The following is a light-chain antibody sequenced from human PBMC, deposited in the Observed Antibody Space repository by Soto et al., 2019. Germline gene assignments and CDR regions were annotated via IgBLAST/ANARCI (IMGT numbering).Light chain of an antibody. V-gene: IGKV3-20*01. CDR3: QQYGSSPTWT. CDR2: GAS. J-gene: IGKJ1*01. Sequence: EIVLTQSPGTLSLSPGERATLACRASQSVSSSYLGWYQQNPGQAPRLLIYGASSRATGIPDRFSGSGSGTDFTLTISRLEPEDFAVYYCQQYGSSPTWTFGQGTKVEIK. CDR1: QSVSSSY.